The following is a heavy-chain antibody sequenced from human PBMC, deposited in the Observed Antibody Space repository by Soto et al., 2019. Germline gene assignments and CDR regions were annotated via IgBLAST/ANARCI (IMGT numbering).Heavy chain of an antibody. CDR2: ISGSGGTT. J-gene: IGHJ4*02. CDR3: AKVRESAAAGHFDH. CDR1: GFTFSTYA. Sequence: EVQLLESGGGLVQSGGSLRLSCAASGFTFSTYAMTWVRQAPGKGLEWVSVISGSGGTTYYADSVKGRFTISRDNSKNTVYVQMSSLRVEDTALYYCAKVRESAAAGHFDHWGQGTLVTVSS. D-gene: IGHD6-13*01. V-gene: IGHV3-23*01.